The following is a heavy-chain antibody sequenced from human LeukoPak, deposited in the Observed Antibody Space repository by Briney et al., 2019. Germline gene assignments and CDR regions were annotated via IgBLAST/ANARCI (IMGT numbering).Heavy chain of an antibody. CDR1: GYSISSGYY. D-gene: IGHD6-19*01. CDR3: ARDGQYSSGWYDY. CDR2: IYHSGST. J-gene: IGHJ4*02. V-gene: IGHV4-38-2*02. Sequence: SETLSLTCTVSGYSISSGYYWGWIRQPPGKGLEWIGSIYHSGSTYYNPSLKSRVTISLDTSKNQFSLKLSSVTAADTAVYYCARDGQYSSGWYDYWGQGTLVTVSS.